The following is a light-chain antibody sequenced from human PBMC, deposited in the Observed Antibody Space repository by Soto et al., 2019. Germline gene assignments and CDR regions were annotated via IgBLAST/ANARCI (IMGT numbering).Light chain of an antibody. J-gene: IGLJ1*01. V-gene: IGLV2-14*03. Sequence: QSALTKPASVSGSPGQSITICCPGGSGDVGCYTHVSWWQQHPGKAPKLMIYDVNNRPSGVSNRFSGSKSGNTASLTISGLQADDEGDYYCSSYTSSSSYVFGTGTKVTVL. CDR1: SGDVGCYTH. CDR3: SSYTSSSSYV. CDR2: DVN.